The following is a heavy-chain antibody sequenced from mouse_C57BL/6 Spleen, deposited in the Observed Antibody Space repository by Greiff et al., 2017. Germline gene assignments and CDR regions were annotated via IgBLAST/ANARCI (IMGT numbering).Heavy chain of an antibody. D-gene: IGHD1-1*01. J-gene: IGHJ2*01. CDR3: ARNYGGSLDY. CDR1: GFNIKDYY. Sequence: VQLQQSGAELVKPGASVKLSCTASGFNIKDYYMHWVKQRTEQGLEWIGRIDPEDGETKYAAKFQGKATITADTSSNTAYLQLSSLTSEDAAVYYCARNYGGSLDYWGQGTTLTVSS. CDR2: IDPEDGET. V-gene: IGHV14-2*01.